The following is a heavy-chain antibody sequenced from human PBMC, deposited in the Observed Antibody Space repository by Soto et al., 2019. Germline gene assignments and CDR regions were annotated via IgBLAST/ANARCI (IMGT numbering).Heavy chain of an antibody. CDR1: GFTFGSYG. J-gene: IGHJ4*02. CDR2: ISHDGSKK. D-gene: IGHD5-18*01. V-gene: IGHV3-30*03. Sequence: PGGSLRLSCAASGFTFGSYGMHWVRQAPGKGLEWVAGISHDGSKKYYGESVKGRFTISSDNSKNTLYLQMNSLRVEDTAVYYCAREWDTAMVREWYFDYWGQGTLVTVSS. CDR3: AREWDTAMVREWYFDY.